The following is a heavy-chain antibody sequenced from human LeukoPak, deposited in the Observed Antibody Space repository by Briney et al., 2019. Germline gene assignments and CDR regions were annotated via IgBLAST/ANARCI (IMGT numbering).Heavy chain of an antibody. J-gene: IGHJ4*02. D-gene: IGHD3-10*01. CDR2: ISGSGNRT. V-gene: IGHV3-23*01. CDR3: ARGGDGEGSLDY. CDR1: GFTFSSYA. Sequence: GGSLRLSRAASGFTFSSYAMSWVRQAPGKGLEWVSSISGSGNRTYYADSVKGRFTISRDNSKDTLYLQMNSLRAEDTAVYYCARGGDGEGSLDYWGRGTLVTVSS.